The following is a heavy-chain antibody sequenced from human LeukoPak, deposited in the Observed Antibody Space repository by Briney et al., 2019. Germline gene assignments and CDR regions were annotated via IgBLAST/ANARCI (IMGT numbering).Heavy chain of an antibody. V-gene: IGHV4-31*03. D-gene: IGHD1-20*01. Sequence: PSETLSLTCTVSGGSISSGGYYWSWIRQHPGKGLEWIGYIYYSGSTYYNPSLKSRVTISVDTSKNQFSLKLSSVTAADTAVYYCATLKRVSLDNWGQGTLVTVSS. CDR1: GGSISSGGYY. J-gene: IGHJ4*02. CDR3: ATLKRVSLDN. CDR2: IYYSGST.